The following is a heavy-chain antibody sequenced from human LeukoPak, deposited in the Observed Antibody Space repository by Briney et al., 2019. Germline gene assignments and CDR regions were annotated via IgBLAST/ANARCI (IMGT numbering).Heavy chain of an antibody. CDR1: GYTLTELS. Sequence: EASVKVSCKVSGYTLTELSMHWVRQAPGKGLEWMGGFDPEDGETIYAQKFQGRVTMTEDTSTDTAYMELSSLRSEDTAVYYCARVLLDSSSLYYFDYWGQGTLVTVSS. V-gene: IGHV1-24*01. CDR3: ARVLLDSSSLYYFDY. J-gene: IGHJ4*02. CDR2: FDPEDGET. D-gene: IGHD6-13*01.